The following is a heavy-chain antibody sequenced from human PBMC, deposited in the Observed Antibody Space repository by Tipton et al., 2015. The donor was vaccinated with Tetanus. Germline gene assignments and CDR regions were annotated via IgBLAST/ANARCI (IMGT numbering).Heavy chain of an antibody. CDR2: ISWNSGSI. J-gene: IGHJ6*02. Sequence: RSLRLSCAASGFTFDDYAMHWVRQAPGKGLEWVSGISWNSGSIGYADSVKGRFTISRDNAKNSLYLQMNSLRAEDTALYYCAKDRGSGWYNDYYYGMDVWGQGTTVTVSS. V-gene: IGHV3-9*01. CDR3: AKDRGSGWYNDYYYGMDV. CDR1: GFTFDDYA. D-gene: IGHD6-19*01.